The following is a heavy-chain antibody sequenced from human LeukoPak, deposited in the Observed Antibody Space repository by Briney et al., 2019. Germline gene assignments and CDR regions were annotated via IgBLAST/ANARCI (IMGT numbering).Heavy chain of an antibody. J-gene: IGHJ4*02. CDR3: AKDYDYGSGNPDY. CDR2: IRYDGSNK. Sequence: GGSLRLSCAASGFTFSSYAMHWVRQAPGKGLEWVAFIRYDGSNKYYADSVKGRFTISRDNSKNTLYLQMNSLRAEDTAVYYCAKDYDYGSGNPDYWGQGTLVTVSS. D-gene: IGHD3-10*01. CDR1: GFTFSSYA. V-gene: IGHV3-30*02.